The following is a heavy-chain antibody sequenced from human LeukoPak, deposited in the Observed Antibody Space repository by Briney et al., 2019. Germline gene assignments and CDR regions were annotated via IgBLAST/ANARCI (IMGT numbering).Heavy chain of an antibody. CDR1: GGSISSGSYY. D-gene: IGHD3-10*01. J-gene: IGHJ4*02. Sequence: SQTLSLTCTVSGGSISSGSYYWSWNRQPAGKGLEGIVRIYTSVSTNYNPSLKSRVTISVDTSKNQFSLELSSVTAADTAVYYCARDRYEITMVRGVHYFDYWGQGTLVTVSS. V-gene: IGHV4-61*02. CDR3: ARDRYEITMVRGVHYFDY. CDR2: IYTSVST.